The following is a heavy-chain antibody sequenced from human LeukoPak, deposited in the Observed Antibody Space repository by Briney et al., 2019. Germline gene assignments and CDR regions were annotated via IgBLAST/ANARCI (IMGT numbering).Heavy chain of an antibody. J-gene: IGHJ4*02. CDR2: ISSSSSTI. Sequence: GGSLRLSCAASGFTFSSYSMNWVRQAPGKGLEWVSYISSSSSTIYYADSVKGRFTISRDNAKNSLYLQMNSLRAEDTAVYYCARTYGSGSYYTIIDYWGQGTLVTVSS. D-gene: IGHD3-10*01. V-gene: IGHV3-48*01. CDR3: ARTYGSGSYYTIIDY. CDR1: GFTFSSYS.